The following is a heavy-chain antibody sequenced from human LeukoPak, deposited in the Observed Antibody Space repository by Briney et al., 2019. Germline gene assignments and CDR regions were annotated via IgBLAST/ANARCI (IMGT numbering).Heavy chain of an antibody. D-gene: IGHD2-8*01. J-gene: IGHJ4*02. CDR2: TYYRSKWSN. CDR1: GDIVSSNRVT. V-gene: IGHV6-1*01. Sequence: SQTLSLTCAISGDIVSSNRVTWNWIRQSPSRGLEWLGRTYYRSKWSNDYSESVKSRIIISPDTSKNQFSLQLKSVTPEDTAVYYCARVSGGVFEDWGQGTLVTVSS. CDR3: ARVSGGVFED.